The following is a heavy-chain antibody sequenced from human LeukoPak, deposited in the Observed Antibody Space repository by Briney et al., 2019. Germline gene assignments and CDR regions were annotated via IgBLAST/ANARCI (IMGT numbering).Heavy chain of an antibody. CDR2: INHSGST. D-gene: IGHD4-17*01. CDR1: GGSFSGYY. CDR3: ARGGYGDYYYYYGMDV. J-gene: IGHJ6*02. V-gene: IGHV4-34*01. Sequence: SETLSLTCAVYGGSFSGYYWGWIRQPPGKGLEWIGEINHSGSTNYNPSLKSRVTISVDTSKNQFSLKLSSVTAADTAVYYCARGGYGDYYYYYGMDVWGQGTTVTVSS.